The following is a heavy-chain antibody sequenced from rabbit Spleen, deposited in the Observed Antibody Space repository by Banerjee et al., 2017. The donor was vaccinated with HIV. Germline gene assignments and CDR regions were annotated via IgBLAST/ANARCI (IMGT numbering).Heavy chain of an antibody. D-gene: IGHD1-1*01. CDR1: GVSFSSNYY. CDR3: ARDLDGVIGWNFGW. CDR2: IDSGSSGFT. J-gene: IGHJ4*01. Sequence: QSLEESGGDLVKPGASLTLTCTASGVSFSSNYYMCWVRQAPGKGLEWIACIDSGSSGFTYFASWAKGRFTISKTSSTTVTLQMTSLTVADTATYFCARDLDGVIGWNFGWWGPGTLVTVS. V-gene: IGHV1S40*01.